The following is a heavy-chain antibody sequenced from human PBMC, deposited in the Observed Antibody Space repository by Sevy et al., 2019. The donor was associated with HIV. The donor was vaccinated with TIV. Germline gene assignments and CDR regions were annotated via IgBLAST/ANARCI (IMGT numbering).Heavy chain of an antibody. D-gene: IGHD3-22*01. V-gene: IGHV3-15*01. CDR3: TTRPYYYDSSGYYYYYMDV. CDR1: GFTFSNAW. Sequence: GGSLRLSCAASGFTFSNAWMSWVRQAPGKGLEWVGRIKSKTDGGTTDYAAPVKGSFTISRDDSKNTLYLQMNSLKTEATAVYYCTTRPYYYDSSGYYYYYMDVWGKGTTVTVSS. J-gene: IGHJ6*03. CDR2: IKSKTDGGTT.